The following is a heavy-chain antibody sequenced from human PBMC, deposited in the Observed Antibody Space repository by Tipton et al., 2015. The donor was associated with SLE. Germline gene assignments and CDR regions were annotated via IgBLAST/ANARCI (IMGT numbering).Heavy chain of an antibody. V-gene: IGHV4-4*07. CDR2: IYSGGSF. Sequence: PGLVKPSETLSLTCTVSGGSINSGYWSWIRQPAGKGLEWIGRIYSGGSFYYNPSLKSRVTMSVDKSTNRFSLKVTSVTAADTAVYYCARGGDDFWSANYPSGGMDVWGQGTTVTVSS. CDR3: ARGGDDFWSANYPSGGMDV. J-gene: IGHJ6*02. CDR1: GGSINSGY. D-gene: IGHD3-3*01.